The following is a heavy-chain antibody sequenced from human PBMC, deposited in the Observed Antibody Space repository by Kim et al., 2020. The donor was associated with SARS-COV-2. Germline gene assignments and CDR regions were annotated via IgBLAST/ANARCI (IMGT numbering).Heavy chain of an antibody. J-gene: IGHJ3*02. D-gene: IGHD3-22*01. CDR3: ARWADYDSSGYYLYRAFDI. CDR1: GFTFSGYA. Sequence: GGSLRLSCAASGFTFSGYAMHWVRQAPGKGLEWVAVISYDGSNKYYADSVKGRFTISRDNSKNTLYLQMNSLRAEDTAVYYCARWADYDSSGYYLYRAFDIWGQGTMVTVSS. CDR2: ISYDGSNK. V-gene: IGHV3-30-3*01.